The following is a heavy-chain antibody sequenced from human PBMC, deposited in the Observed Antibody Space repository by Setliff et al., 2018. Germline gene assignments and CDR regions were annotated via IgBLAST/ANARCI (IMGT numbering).Heavy chain of an antibody. CDR2: ISGSGGST. V-gene: IGHV3-23*01. D-gene: IGHD4-4*01. J-gene: IGHJ4*02. CDR3: AKDTGYYFDY. CDR1: GFSLSSYA. Sequence: SLRLSCAASGFSLSSYALTWVRQAPGKGLEWVSAISGSGGSTYYADSVRGRFTISRDNSKNTVYLRMNALRAEDTGLYYCAKDTGYYFDYWGQGTLVTVSS.